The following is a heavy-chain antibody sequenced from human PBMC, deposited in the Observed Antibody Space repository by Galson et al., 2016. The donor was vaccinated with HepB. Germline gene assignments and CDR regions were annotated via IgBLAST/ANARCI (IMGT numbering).Heavy chain of an antibody. CDR1: GFTSSNFG. CDR3: AKQFGSGTYYLHSLDY. Sequence: SLRLSCAASGFTSSNFGFHWVRQAPGKGLEWVAAISYDGNTQYYGDSINGRFTISRDSSKSTIFLQMSSLRAEDTASYYCAKQFGSGTYYLHSLDYWGQGTKVTVSS. D-gene: IGHD3-10*01. V-gene: IGHV3-30*18. J-gene: IGHJ4*02. CDR2: ISYDGNTQ.